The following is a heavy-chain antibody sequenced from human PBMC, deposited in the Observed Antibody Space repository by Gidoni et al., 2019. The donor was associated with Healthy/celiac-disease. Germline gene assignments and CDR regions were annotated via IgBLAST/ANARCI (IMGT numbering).Heavy chain of an antibody. V-gene: IGHV4-30-4*01. CDR3: ARDDVRDGYNPHFDY. CDR2: IYYSGRT. J-gene: IGHJ4*02. Sequence: QVQLQESGPGLAKPSQNLTRTGTVPGGSSSSGDYYWRWIRQPPGKGLEWMGYIYYSGRTYYNPSLKRRVTISVDTSKNQFSLKLSSVTAADTAVYYCARDDVRDGYNPHFDYWGQGTLVTVSS. CDR1: GGSSSSGDYY. D-gene: IGHD5-12*01.